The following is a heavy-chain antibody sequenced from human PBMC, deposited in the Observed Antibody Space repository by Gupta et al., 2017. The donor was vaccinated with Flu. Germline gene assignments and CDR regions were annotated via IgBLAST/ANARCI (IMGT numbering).Heavy chain of an antibody. J-gene: IGHJ4*02. V-gene: IGHV3-33*01. CDR2: IWNDGSNK. Sequence: QVQLVESGGGVVQPGRSLRLSCAASGFTFSSYGMHWVRQAPGKGLEWVAFIWNDGSNKYYADSVKGRFTISRDNSKNTLYLQMNSLRAEDTAIYFCASLVDTGVLDYWGQGTLVTVSS. CDR1: GFTFSSYG. D-gene: IGHD5-18*01. CDR3: ASLVDTGVLDY.